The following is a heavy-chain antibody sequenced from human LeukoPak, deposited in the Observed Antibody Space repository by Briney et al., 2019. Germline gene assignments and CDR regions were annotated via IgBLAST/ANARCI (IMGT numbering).Heavy chain of an antibody. J-gene: IGHJ4*02. CDR2: INPNSGGT. V-gene: IGHV1-2*02. CDR1: GYTFTGYY. D-gene: IGHD6-19*01. CDR3: ARVPHSSGWYAFFDY. Sequence: ASVKVSCKASGYTFTGYYMHWVRQAPGQGREGMGWINPNSGGTNYAQKFQGRVTMTRDTSISTAYMELSRLRSDDTAVYYCARVPHSSGWYAFFDYWGQGTLVTVSS.